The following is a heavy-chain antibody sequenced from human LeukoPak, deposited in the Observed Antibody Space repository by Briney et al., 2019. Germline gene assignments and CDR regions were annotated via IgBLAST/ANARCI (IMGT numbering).Heavy chain of an antibody. CDR1: GFSFSGYS. J-gene: IGHJ4*02. CDR3: ARDRDWSFDY. V-gene: IGHV3-48*04. D-gene: IGHD3-9*01. CDR2: IRGTSSAM. Sequence: GGSPRLSCAASGFSFSGYSMNWVRQAPGKGLEWVAHIRGTSSAMNYAASVRGRFTISRDNAKNALFLEMSSLRAEDTAVYYCARDRDWSFDYWGQGTPVTVSS.